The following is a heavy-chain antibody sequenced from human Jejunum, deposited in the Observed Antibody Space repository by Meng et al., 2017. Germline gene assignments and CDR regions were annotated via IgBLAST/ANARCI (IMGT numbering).Heavy chain of an antibody. J-gene: IGHJ4*02. CDR1: GFTFSSYE. D-gene: IGHD5-12*01. Sequence: GGSLRLSCAASGFTFSSYEMNWVRQAPGKGLEWVSYISSSGTTRNYADSVKGRFTISRDNAENSLVLQMNSLRAEDTAVYYCAREATTLPDYWGQGTLVTVSS. V-gene: IGHV3-48*03. CDR3: AREATTLPDY. CDR2: ISSSGTTR.